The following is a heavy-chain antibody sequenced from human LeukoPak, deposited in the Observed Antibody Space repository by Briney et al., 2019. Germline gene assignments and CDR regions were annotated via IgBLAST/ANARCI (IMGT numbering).Heavy chain of an antibody. J-gene: IGHJ4*02. V-gene: IGHV4-59*01. CDR3: ARAPFIAVAGPFFDY. CDR1: GGSISSYY. CDR2: IYYSGST. D-gene: IGHD6-19*01. Sequence: KPSETLSLTCTVSGGSISSYYWSWIRQPPGKGLEWIGYIYYSGSTNYNPSLKSRVTISVDTSKNQFSLKLSSVTAADTAVYYCARAPFIAVAGPFFDYWGQGTLVTVSS.